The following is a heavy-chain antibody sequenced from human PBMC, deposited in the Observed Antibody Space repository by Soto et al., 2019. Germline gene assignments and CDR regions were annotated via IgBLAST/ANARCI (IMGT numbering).Heavy chain of an antibody. CDR3: ARDNDYGDLENAFDI. J-gene: IGHJ3*02. D-gene: IGHD4-17*01. V-gene: IGHV4-31*03. Sequence: QVQLQESGPGLVKPSQTLSLTCTVSGGSISSGGYYWSWIRQHPGKGLEWIGYIYYSGSTYCNPSLKSRVTISVDTSKNQFSLKLSSVTAADTAVYYCARDNDYGDLENAFDIWGQGTMVTVSS. CDR2: IYYSGST. CDR1: GGSISSGGYY.